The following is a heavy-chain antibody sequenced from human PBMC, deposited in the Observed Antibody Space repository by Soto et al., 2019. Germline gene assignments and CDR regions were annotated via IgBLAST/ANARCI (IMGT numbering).Heavy chain of an antibody. D-gene: IGHD1-26*01. CDR2: IVVGSGHT. CDR3: AAVQGGGATFNF. Sequence: EASVKVSCKASGFTFTNSAIQWVRQARGQRLEWMGWIVVGSGHTNYAQKFQERLTITRDMSTSTAYMELSSLTLEDTAVYYCAAVQGGGATFNFWGPGTLVTVSS. V-gene: IGHV1-58*02. J-gene: IGHJ4*02. CDR1: GFTFTNSA.